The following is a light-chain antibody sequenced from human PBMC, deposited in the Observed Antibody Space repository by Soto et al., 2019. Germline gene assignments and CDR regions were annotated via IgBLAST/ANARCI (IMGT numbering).Light chain of an antibody. J-gene: IGKJ1*01. V-gene: IGKV3-20*01. CDR3: QQYGISLWT. CDR2: GAS. Sequence: GLTHSPGAVSFTPRETPTPPSRPSQSVSSSYLAWYQQKPGQAPRLLIYGASSRATGIPDRFSGSGSGTDFTLTISRLEPEDFAVYYCQQYGISLWTFGQGTNVDIK. CDR1: QSVSSSY.